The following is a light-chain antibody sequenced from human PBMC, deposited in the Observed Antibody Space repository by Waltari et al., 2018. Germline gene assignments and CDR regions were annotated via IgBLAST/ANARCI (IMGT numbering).Light chain of an antibody. Sequence: DIVMTQSPDSLAVSLGERATINCKSRQRIFYRSTNKNYLTWYQQKPGQPTKLLIYWASTRESGVPDRFSGTGSGTDFTLTISSLQAGDVAVYYCQQFYSTPLTFGGGTKVEIK. CDR1: QRIFYRSTNKNY. CDR2: WAS. J-gene: IGKJ4*01. V-gene: IGKV4-1*01. CDR3: QQFYSTPLT.